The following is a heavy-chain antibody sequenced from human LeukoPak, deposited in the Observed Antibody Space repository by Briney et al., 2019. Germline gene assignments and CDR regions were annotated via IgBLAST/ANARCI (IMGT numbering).Heavy chain of an antibody. CDR2: IIPIFGTA. Sequence: ASVKVSCKASGGTFISYAISWVRQAPGQGLEWMGGIIPIFGTANYAQKFQGRVTITADESTSTAYMELSSLRSEDTAVYYCARVGPDYYDSSGYYHYFDYWGQGTLVTVSS. J-gene: IGHJ4*02. CDR1: GGTFISYA. D-gene: IGHD3-22*01. CDR3: ARVGPDYYDSSGYYHYFDY. V-gene: IGHV1-69*13.